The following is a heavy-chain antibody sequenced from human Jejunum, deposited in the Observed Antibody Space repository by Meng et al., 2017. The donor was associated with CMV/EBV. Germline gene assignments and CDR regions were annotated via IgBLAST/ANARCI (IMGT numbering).Heavy chain of an antibody. CDR3: ARTSGPAAKSGLDV. CDR2: ISGYNANT. V-gene: IGHV1-18*01. J-gene: IGHJ6*02. CDR1: GYTFSSSG. Sequence: SGYTFSSSGITWVRQAPGQGLEWMGWISGYNANTAYAQRFQGRVTMTTDTSTTTVYMDLRSLTSNDTAVYYCARTSGPAAKSGLDVWGQGTTVTVSS.